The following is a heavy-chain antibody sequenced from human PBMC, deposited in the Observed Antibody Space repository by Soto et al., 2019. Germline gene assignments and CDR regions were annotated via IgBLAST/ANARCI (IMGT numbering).Heavy chain of an antibody. CDR2: SYYIGSS. D-gene: IGHD2-21*01. CDR3: ARAGGIVAAINYYGLDV. V-gene: IGHV4-31*03. CDR1: GVSISSGGSY. Sequence: SETLSLTCTVSGVSISSGGSYWTWIRQRPGKGLEWIGYSYYIGSSYYNPSLQSRVTISVDTSKNQVSLRLSSVTAADTAVYYCARAGGIVAAINYYGLDVWGHGATVTVSS. J-gene: IGHJ6*02.